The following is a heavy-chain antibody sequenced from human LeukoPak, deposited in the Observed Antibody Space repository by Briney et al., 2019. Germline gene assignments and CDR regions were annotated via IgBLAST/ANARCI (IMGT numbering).Heavy chain of an antibody. D-gene: IGHD3-3*01. Sequence: GGSLRLSCAASGFTFSSYTMSWVRQAPGKGLEWVSAISGSGGSTYYADSVKGRFTISRDNSKNTLYLQMNSLRAEDTAVYYCAKDPPPAYDFWSGYPFDYWGQGTLVTVSS. V-gene: IGHV3-23*01. CDR3: AKDPPPAYDFWSGYPFDY. CDR1: GFTFSSYT. J-gene: IGHJ4*02. CDR2: ISGSGGST.